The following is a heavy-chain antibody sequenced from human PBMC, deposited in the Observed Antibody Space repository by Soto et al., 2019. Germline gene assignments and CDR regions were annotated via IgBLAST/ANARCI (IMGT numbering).Heavy chain of an antibody. CDR1: GFTFSSYG. J-gene: IGHJ6*02. Sequence: GGSLRLSCAASGFTFSSYGMHWVRQAPGKGLEWVAVISYDGSNKYYADSVKGRFTISRDNSKNTLYLQMNSLRAEDTAVYYCAKGLYCSGGSCSESYYYGMDVWGQGTTVTVSS. D-gene: IGHD2-15*01. CDR2: ISYDGSNK. CDR3: AKGLYCSGGSCSESYYYGMDV. V-gene: IGHV3-30*18.